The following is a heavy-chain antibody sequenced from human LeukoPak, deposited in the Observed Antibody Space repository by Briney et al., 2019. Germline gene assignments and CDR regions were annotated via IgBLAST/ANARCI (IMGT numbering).Heavy chain of an antibody. CDR2: IYYSGST. V-gene: IGHV4-59*01. CDR1: GGSINSYY. CDR3: ARDESGTSAFGI. J-gene: IGHJ3*02. Sequence: SETLSLTCTVSGGSINSYYWSWIRQPPGKGLEWIGYIYYSGSTNYNPSLKSRVTISVDTSKNQFSLKLSSVTAADTAVYYCARDESGTSAFGIWGQGTMVTVSS. D-gene: IGHD1-1*01.